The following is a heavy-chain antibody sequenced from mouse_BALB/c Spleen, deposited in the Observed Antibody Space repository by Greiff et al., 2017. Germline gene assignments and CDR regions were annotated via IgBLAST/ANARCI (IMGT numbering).Heavy chain of an antibody. CDR3: ARSIYYDYDEGFAY. D-gene: IGHD2-4*01. CDR1: GYTFTDYN. J-gene: IGHJ3*01. V-gene: IGHV1-18*01. Sequence: EVQLQQSGPELVKPGASVKIPCKASGYTFTDYNMDWVKQSHGKSLEWIGDINPNNGGTIYNQKFKGKATLTVDKSSSTAYMELRSLTSEDTAVYYCARSIYYDYDEGFAYWGQGTLVTVSA. CDR2: INPNNGGT.